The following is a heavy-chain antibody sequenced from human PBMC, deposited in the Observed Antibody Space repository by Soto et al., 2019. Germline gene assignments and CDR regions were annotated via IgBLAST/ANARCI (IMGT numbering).Heavy chain of an antibody. CDR2: MNPKSGYT. J-gene: IGHJ4*02. Sequence: QVQLVQSGAEVKKPGTSVRISCKTSGYTFSNYDINWVRQAAGQGREWMGWMNPKSGYTGSARNFQGRVTMTRDTSMTTAYMELSSLRSEDTAMYYCARVMGSVDFWGQGTLVTVSS. CDR3: ARVMGSVDF. D-gene: IGHD1-26*01. V-gene: IGHV1-8*01. CDR1: GYTFSNYD.